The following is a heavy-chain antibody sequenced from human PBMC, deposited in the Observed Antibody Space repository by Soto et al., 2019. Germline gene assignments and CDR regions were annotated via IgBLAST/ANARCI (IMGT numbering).Heavy chain of an antibody. CDR3: PRGGEGYNFGAVY. D-gene: IGHD5-12*01. Sequence: QVQLVQSGAEVKEPGSSVKVSCKASGGGNLRDYRTTWVRRAPGQGLEWMGGIIPKLGSANYAQKFQGRVTITADESTNSVYMELRSLRSDDTAVYYCPRGGEGYNFGAVYWGQGTPVTVSS. J-gene: IGHJ4*02. CDR2: IIPKLGSA. V-gene: IGHV1-69*01. CDR1: GGGNLRDYR.